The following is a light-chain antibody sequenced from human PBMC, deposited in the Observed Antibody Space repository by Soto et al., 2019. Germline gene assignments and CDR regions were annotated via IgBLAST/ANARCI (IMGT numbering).Light chain of an antibody. CDR2: GAS. Sequence: EVVFTQSPGTLSLSPGERATLSCRASQSVSSTYLAWYQQKPGQAPRLLIYGASSRATGIPDRFSGSGSGTDFTLIISILEPEDFALYYCQQYAVSPWTFGEGTKVDIK. V-gene: IGKV3-20*01. CDR1: QSVSSTY. J-gene: IGKJ1*01. CDR3: QQYAVSPWT.